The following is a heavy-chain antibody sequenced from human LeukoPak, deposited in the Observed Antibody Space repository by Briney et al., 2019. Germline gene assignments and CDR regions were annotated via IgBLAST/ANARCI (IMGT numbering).Heavy chain of an antibody. J-gene: IGHJ4*02. Sequence: PSETLSLTCTVSGGSISSSSYYWGWIRQPPGKGLEWIGSIYYSGSTYYNPSLKSRVAISVDTSKNQFSLKLSSVTAADTAVYYCARLRSDFDYWGQGTLVTVSS. CDR3: ARLRSDFDY. CDR2: IYYSGST. CDR1: GGSISSSSYY. V-gene: IGHV4-39*01.